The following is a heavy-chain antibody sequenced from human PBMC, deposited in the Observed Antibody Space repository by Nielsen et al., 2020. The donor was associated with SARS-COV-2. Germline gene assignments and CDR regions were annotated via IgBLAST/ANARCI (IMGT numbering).Heavy chain of an antibody. V-gene: IGHV1-2*02. CDR2: INPDSGGT. Sequence: ASVKVSCKASGNTFTGYYIHWVRQAPGQGLEWMGWINPDSGGTDYAQKFQGRVTMTRDTSISTAYMELSRLRSDDTAVYYCAREGTDYGDLRGSMDVWGQGTTVTVSS. CDR3: AREGTDYGDLRGSMDV. J-gene: IGHJ6*02. CDR1: GNTFTGYY. D-gene: IGHD4-17*01.